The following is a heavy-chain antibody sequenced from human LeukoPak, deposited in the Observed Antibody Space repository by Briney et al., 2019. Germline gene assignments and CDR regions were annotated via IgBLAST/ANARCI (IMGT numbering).Heavy chain of an antibody. V-gene: IGHV1-46*01. CDR3: ATLGSGSSPIIDFDY. J-gene: IGHJ4*02. Sequence: EAPVKVSCKASGYSFTSYYMHWVRQAPGQGLEWMRIIDPSGGSTNYAQKFQGRITMTRDTSTSTVYMELSSLRSEDTAIYYCATLGSGSSPIIDFDYWGQGTLVTVSS. D-gene: IGHD3-10*01. CDR2: IDPSGGST. CDR1: GYSFTSYY.